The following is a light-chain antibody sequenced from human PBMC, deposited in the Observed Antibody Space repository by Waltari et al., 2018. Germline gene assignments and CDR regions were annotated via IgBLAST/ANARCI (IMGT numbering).Light chain of an antibody. CDR1: SSNIGAGYD. Sequence: QSGLTQPPSVSGAPGPSVTISCTGSSSNIGAGYDVHWYQQPPGSAPKLLIYGNTKRSSGVPDRFSGSKSGTSASLAITGLQAEDEADYYCQSYDNILTVIFGGGTKVTVL. J-gene: IGLJ2*01. CDR2: GNT. CDR3: QSYDNILTVI. V-gene: IGLV1-40*01.